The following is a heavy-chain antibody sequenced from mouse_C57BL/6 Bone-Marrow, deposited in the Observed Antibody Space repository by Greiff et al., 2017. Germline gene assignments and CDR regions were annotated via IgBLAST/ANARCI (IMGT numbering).Heavy chain of an antibody. V-gene: IGHV1-55*01. CDR3: ARSGPLGRSVDY. Sequence: QVQLQQPGAELVKPGASVKMSCKASGYTFTSYWITWVKQRPGQGLEWIGDIYPTSGRTNYTEKFKSKAILSVDTSSNPAYMQLSSLTSEDSAVFYCARSGPLGRSVDYWGQGTTLTVSA. J-gene: IGHJ2*01. CDR1: GYTFTSYW. CDR2: IYPTSGRT. D-gene: IGHD4-1*01.